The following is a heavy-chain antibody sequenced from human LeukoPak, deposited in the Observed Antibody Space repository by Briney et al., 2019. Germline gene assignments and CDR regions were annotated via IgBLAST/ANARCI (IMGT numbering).Heavy chain of an antibody. V-gene: IGHV4-61*02. CDR3: ARDSSSFRWFEP. D-gene: IGHD6-6*01. CDR1: GGSISSGSYY. CDR2: IYTSGST. Sequence: SETLSLTCTVSGGSISSGSYYWSWIRQPAGKGLEWIGRIYTSGSTNYNPSLKSRVTISVDTSKNQFSLKLSSVTAADTAVYYCARDSSSFRWFEPWGQGTLVTVSS. J-gene: IGHJ5*02.